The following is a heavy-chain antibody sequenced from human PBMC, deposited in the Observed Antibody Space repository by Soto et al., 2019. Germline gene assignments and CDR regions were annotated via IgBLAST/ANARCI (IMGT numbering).Heavy chain of an antibody. J-gene: IGHJ6*02. CDR2: IYHSWGA. CDR3: ARVVRQQTPRDYYGMDV. Sequence: QVQLQESGPGLVKPSQTLSLTCTVSNGPISSSGHSWSWIRQLPWNGLEWLGYIYHSWGAYYNPSLQSRLTISLNTSKHEFSLKLTSVTAADTAVSYCARVVRQQTPRDYYGMDVWGQVTTVTVSS. D-gene: IGHD6-13*01. CDR1: NGPISSSGHS. V-gene: IGHV4-31*03.